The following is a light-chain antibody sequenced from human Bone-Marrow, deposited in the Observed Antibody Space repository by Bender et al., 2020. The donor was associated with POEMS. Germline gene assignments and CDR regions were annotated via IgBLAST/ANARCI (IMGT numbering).Light chain of an antibody. V-gene: IGLV1-44*01. Sequence: VLTQPPSASGTPGQTVTISCSGSSSNIGTNPVNWYQQLPGTAPKLLIYINNQRPSGVPDRFSGSKSGTSASLAISGLQSEDEADYYCAAWEDSLNGWVFGGGTKLTVL. J-gene: IGLJ3*02. CDR2: INN. CDR1: SSNIGTNP. CDR3: AAWEDSLNGWV.